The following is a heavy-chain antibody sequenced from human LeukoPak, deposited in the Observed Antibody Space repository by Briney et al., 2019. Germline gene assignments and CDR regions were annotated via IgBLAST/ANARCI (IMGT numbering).Heavy chain of an antibody. V-gene: IGHV3-48*04. CDR1: GFTFSSYS. J-gene: IGHJ4*02. Sequence: GGSLRLSRAAPGFTFSSYSMNLVRQAPGKGLEWVSYISSSSSTIYYADSVKGRFTISRDNAKNSLYLQMNSLRAEDTAVYYCERKTVYDITDYWGQGTLVTVSS. CDR2: ISSSSSTI. D-gene: IGHD3-9*01. CDR3: ERKTVYDITDY.